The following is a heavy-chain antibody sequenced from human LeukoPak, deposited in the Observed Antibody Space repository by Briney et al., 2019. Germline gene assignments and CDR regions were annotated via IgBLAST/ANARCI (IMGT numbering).Heavy chain of an antibody. Sequence: SETLSLTCAVSSGSITSYYWSWIRQPPGEGLEWIGFIYYSGNTNYNPSLKSRVTISVDTSKNQFSLKLSSVTAADTAVYYCARQYNDISTGYHRGELYWYFDLWGRGTLVTVSS. CDR3: ARQYNDISTGYHRGELYWYFDL. V-gene: IGHV4-59*08. CDR1: SGSITSYY. D-gene: IGHD3-9*01. CDR2: IYYSGNT. J-gene: IGHJ2*01.